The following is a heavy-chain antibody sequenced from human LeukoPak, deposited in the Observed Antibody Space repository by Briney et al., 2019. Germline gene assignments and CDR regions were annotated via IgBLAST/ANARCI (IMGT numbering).Heavy chain of an antibody. CDR2: ISASGNT. CDR3: ARQGVATAIDY. CDR1: GGSISDGGYY. V-gene: IGHV4-61*08. D-gene: IGHD2-21*02. J-gene: IGHJ4*02. Sequence: KPSETLSLTCAVSGGSISDGGYYWSWIRQHPGKGLEWIGRISASGNTNYNPSLKSRVTMSVDTSKNLFALKLSSVTAADTAVYYCARQGVATAIDYWGQGSLVTVSS.